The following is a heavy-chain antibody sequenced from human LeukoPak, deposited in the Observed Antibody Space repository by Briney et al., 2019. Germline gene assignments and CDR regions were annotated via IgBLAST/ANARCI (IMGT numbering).Heavy chain of an antibody. CDR2: ISGDGGST. V-gene: IGHV3-43*02. CDR3: AKDSAVAGPYYFDY. J-gene: IGHJ4*02. D-gene: IGHD6-19*01. CDR1: GFTFDDYA. Sequence: GGSLRLSCAASGFTFDDYAMHWVRQAPGKGPEWVSLISGDGGSTYYADSVKGRFTISRDNSKNSLYLQMNSLRTEDTALYYCAKDSAVAGPYYFDYWGQGTLVTVSS.